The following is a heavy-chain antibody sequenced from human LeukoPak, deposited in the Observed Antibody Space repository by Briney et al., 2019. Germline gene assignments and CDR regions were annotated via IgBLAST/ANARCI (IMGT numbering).Heavy chain of an antibody. CDR2: ISPDGSTT. V-gene: IGHV3-74*01. D-gene: IGHD2-15*01. Sequence: GGSLRLSCAGSGFAFSNYWMHWVRQVPGKGLVWVSRISPDGSTTLYADSVKGRFTISRDNAKNTLYLQMNSLRAEDTAVYYCARDLGGAGFQHWGQGTLVTVSS. CDR1: GFAFSNYW. CDR3: ARDLGGAGFQH. J-gene: IGHJ1*01.